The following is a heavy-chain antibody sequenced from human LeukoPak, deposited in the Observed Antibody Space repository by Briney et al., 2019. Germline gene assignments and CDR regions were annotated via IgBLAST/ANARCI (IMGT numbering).Heavy chain of an antibody. CDR2: IIPMFRTV. V-gene: IGHV1-69*13. Sequence: SVKVSCKASGGTFSGYAISWVRQAPGQGLEWMGGIIPMFRTVNYAQKFQGRVTITADESTSTAYMELTSLRSEDTAVYYCARDATLYDSRAYYYLWWGQGTLVTVSS. D-gene: IGHD3-22*01. CDR1: GGTFSGYA. J-gene: IGHJ4*02. CDR3: ARDATLYDSRAYYYLW.